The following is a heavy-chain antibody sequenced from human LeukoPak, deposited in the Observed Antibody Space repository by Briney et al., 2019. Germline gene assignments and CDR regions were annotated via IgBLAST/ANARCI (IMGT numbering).Heavy chain of an antibody. J-gene: IGHJ6*02. V-gene: IGHV3-21*01. CDR2: ISSSSSYI. CDR1: GFTFSSYS. D-gene: IGHD5-18*01. Sequence: GGSLRLSCAASGFTFSSYSMNWARQAPGKGLEWVSSISSSSSYIYYADSVKGRFTISRDNAKNPLYLQMNSLRAEDTAVYYCARTADYYYGMDVWGQGTTVTVSS. CDR3: ARTADYYYGMDV.